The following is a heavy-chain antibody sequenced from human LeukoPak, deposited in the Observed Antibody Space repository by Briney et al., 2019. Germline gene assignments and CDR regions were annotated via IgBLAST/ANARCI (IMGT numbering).Heavy chain of an antibody. V-gene: IGHV3-23*01. CDR2: ISGSGGTT. D-gene: IGHD1-14*01. CDR3: AKVSGGGLYYDGMDV. J-gene: IGHJ6*02. CDR1: GFTFSDYA. Sequence: GGSLRLSCAASGFTFSDYAMNWVRQAPGKGLEWVSVISGSGGTTYYADSVKGRFTISRDSSKDTLYLQMNSLRAEDTAVYYCAKVSGGGLYYDGMDVWGQGTTVTVSS.